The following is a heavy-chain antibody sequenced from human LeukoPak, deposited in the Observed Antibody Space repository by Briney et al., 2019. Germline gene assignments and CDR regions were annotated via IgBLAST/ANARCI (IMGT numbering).Heavy chain of an antibody. Sequence: SGGSLRLSCVASGFTFSSHWMAWVRQAPGKGLEWVANIKQDGSEKYYLDSMKGRLTISRDNAKNSLYLQVNSLRVEDTAVYYCASLNYGQVWGSPHYYFDYWGQGILVTVSS. J-gene: IGHJ4*02. CDR3: ASLNYGQVWGSPHYYFDY. CDR1: GFTFSSHW. D-gene: IGHD3-16*01. V-gene: IGHV3-7*01. CDR2: IKQDGSEK.